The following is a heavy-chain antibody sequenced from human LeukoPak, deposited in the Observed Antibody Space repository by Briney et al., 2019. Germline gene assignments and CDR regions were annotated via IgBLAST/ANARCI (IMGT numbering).Heavy chain of an antibody. CDR2: IYTSGST. D-gene: IGHD4-17*01. J-gene: IGHJ5*02. CDR1: GNSFGDYY. V-gene: IGHV4-4*07. CDR3: TRDTGTTGEVKFDP. Sequence: SETLSLTCTVSGNSFGDYYWSWIRQPAGKGLEWIGRIYTSGSTTYNPSLKSRVTMSVDTSKSQFSPNLMSVTAADTAVYYCTRDTGTTGEVKFDPWGQGTLVTVSS.